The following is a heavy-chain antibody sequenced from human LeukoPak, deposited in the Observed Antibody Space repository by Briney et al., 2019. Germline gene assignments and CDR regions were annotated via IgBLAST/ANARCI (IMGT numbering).Heavy chain of an antibody. CDR1: GGSISSGGYY. D-gene: IGHD3-10*01. CDR3: ARAPGGPGSYSPFDY. CDR2: IYYSGST. V-gene: IGHV4-31*03. J-gene: IGHJ4*02. Sequence: SETLSLTCTVSGGSISSGGYYWSWIRQHPGKGLEWIGYIYYSGSTYYNPSLKSRVTISVDTSKNQFSLKLSSVTAADTAVYYCARAPGGPGSYSPFDYWGQGTLVTVSS.